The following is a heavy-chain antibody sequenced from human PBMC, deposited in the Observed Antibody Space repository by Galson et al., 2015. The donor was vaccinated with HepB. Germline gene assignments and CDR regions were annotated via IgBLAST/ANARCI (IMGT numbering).Heavy chain of an antibody. CDR3: ARGEYYYDSSGYKA. CDR2: IYYSGST. V-gene: IGHV4-59*01. J-gene: IGHJ5*02. CDR1: GGSIRSYY. D-gene: IGHD3-22*01. Sequence: TLSLTCTVSGGSIRSYYWSWIRQPPGKGLEWIGYIYYSGSTNYNPSLKSRVTISVDTSKNQFSLKLSSVTAADTAVYYCARGEYYYDSSGYKAWGQGTLVTVSS.